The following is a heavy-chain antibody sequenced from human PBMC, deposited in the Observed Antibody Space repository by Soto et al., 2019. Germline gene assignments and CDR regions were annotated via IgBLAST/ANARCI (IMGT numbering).Heavy chain of an antibody. D-gene: IGHD3-22*01. Sequence: GASVKVSCKASGGTFSSYAISWVRQAPGQGLEWMGGIIPIFGTANYAQKFQGRVTITADKSTSTAYMELSSLRSEGTAVYYCARDTSRATYYYDSSTLDAFDIWGQGTMVTVSS. J-gene: IGHJ3*02. CDR1: GGTFSSYA. CDR2: IIPIFGTA. CDR3: ARDTSRATYYYDSSTLDAFDI. V-gene: IGHV1-69*06.